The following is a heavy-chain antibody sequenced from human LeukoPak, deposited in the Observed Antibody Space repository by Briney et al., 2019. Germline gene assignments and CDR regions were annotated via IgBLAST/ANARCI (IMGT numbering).Heavy chain of an antibody. J-gene: IGHJ3*02. CDR2: ISGSGGST. CDR3: AKDLFSVVDAFDI. CDR1: GFTFSSYA. D-gene: IGHD3-10*01. V-gene: IGHV3-23*01. Sequence: GGSLRLSCAASGFTFSSYAMTWARQAPGKGLEWVSAISGSGGSTYYADSVKGRFTISRDNSKNTLYLQMNSLRAEDTAVYYCAKDLFSVVDAFDIWGQGTMVTVSS.